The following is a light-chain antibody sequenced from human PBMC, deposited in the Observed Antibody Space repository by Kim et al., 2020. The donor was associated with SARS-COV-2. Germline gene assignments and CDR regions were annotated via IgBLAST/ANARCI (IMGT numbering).Light chain of an antibody. J-gene: IGKJ5*01. CDR3: QQRSN. CDR1: QSVGTF. V-gene: IGKV3-11*01. CDR2: DAS. Sequence: AALSLSPGERATHSCRASQSVGTFLAWYQQKPGQAPRLLIYDASKRATGIPARFRGGGSGTDFTLTIGTLEPEEFAVYYCQQRSNFGQGTRLEIK.